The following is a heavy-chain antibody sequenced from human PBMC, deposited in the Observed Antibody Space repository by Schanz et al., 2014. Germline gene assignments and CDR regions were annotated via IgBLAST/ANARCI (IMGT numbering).Heavy chain of an antibody. D-gene: IGHD2-15*01. J-gene: IGHJ6*02. V-gene: IGHV3-33*06. CDR1: GFTFSSYG. CDR2: FIVDSGNT. Sequence: QVQLVESGGGVVQFGRSLRLSCAASGFTFSSYGMHWVRQAPGKGLEWVSGFIVDSGNTYYAGSVKGRFSISRDYSKNTLYLQMNSLSADDTAVFYCAKGMGYCSGGTCYDYYYYGLDVWGQGTTVTVSS. CDR3: AKGMGYCSGGTCYDYYYYGLDV.